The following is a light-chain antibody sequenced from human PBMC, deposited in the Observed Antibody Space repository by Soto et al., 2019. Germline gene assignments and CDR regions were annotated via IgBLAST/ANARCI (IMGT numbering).Light chain of an antibody. CDR1: SSDVGGYNY. V-gene: IGLV2-14*01. CDR3: SSYTTSGTPV. CDR2: EVS. Sequence: QSALTQPASVSGSPGQSITISCTGTSSDVGGYNYLSWYQQHPGKAPRVMIYEVSNRPSGVSNRFSGSMSGNTASLTISGLQAEDEADYFCSSYTTSGTPVFGGGTKVTV. J-gene: IGLJ3*02.